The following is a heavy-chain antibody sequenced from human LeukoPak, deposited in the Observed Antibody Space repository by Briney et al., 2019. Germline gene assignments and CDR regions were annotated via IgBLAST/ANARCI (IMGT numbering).Heavy chain of an antibody. D-gene: IGHD1-26*01. CDR1: SGSISSYY. V-gene: IGHV4-59*01. Sequence: PSETLSLTCTVSSGSISSYYWSWIRQPPGKGLEWIGYIYYSGSTNYNPSLKSRVTMSVDTSKNQFSLNLSSVTAADTAVYYCARESGSYYYYGMDVWGQGTTVTVSS. J-gene: IGHJ6*02. CDR2: IYYSGST. CDR3: ARESGSYYYYGMDV.